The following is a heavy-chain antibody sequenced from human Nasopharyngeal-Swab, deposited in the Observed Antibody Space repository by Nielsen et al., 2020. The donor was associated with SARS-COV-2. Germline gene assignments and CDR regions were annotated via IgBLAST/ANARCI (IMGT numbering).Heavy chain of an antibody. V-gene: IGHV3-21*01. CDR1: GFIFSNYS. Sequence: GESLKISCAASGFIFSNYSMIWVRQAPGKGLEWVSAISSSSTYIYYADSVKGRFTISREHAETSLYLHMNSLRADDSAVYYCARRYYYDSSDSYPLDHWGQGTLVTVSS. J-gene: IGHJ4*02. D-gene: IGHD3-22*01. CDR3: ARRYYYDSSDSYPLDH. CDR2: ISSSSTYI.